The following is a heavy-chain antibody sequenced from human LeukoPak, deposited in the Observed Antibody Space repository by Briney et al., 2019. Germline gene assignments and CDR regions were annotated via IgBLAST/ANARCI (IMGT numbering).Heavy chain of an antibody. J-gene: IGHJ6*02. CDR1: RFRVNKYC. CDR2: INGRGGST. Sequence: GPLHLSCEASRFRVNKYCMSRVRQAPGKGLEWLSAINGRGGSTYYADSVKGRFTISRDNSKSTLYLQMSSLRAEDTAVYYCAKDVKYGSGSYSLYGMDVWGQGTTVTVSS. CDR3: AKDVKYGSGSYSLYGMDV. D-gene: IGHD3-10*01. V-gene: IGHV3-23*01.